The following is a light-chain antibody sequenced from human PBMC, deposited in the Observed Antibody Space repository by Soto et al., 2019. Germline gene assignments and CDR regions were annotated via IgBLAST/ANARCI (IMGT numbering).Light chain of an antibody. CDR3: QQYDRSPWT. CDR1: QSVSGGN. J-gene: IGKJ1*01. CDR2: GAS. Sequence: EIVLTQSPGTMSLSPGVRATLSCRASQSVSGGNLAWYQQKPGQAPRLVIYGASTRAPGIPDRFTGRGSGTDFSVTISRLEPEDFAVYYCQQYDRSPWTFGQGTKVEIK. V-gene: IGKV3-20*01.